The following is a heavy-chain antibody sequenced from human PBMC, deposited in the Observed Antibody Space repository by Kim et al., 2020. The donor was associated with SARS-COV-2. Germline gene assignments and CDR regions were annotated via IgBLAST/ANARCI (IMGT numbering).Heavy chain of an antibody. Sequence: ASVKVSCKASGYTFTSYTIQWVRQAPAQGLQWMGWINPGNDDIRYSQNLQGRVTFTRDTSASTAYMELSSLTSEDTAVYFCARETYGSGSYSHFDYWGQG. V-gene: IGHV1-3*01. CDR2: INPGNDDI. CDR3: ARETYGSGSYSHFDY. D-gene: IGHD3-10*01. CDR1: GYTFTSYT. J-gene: IGHJ4*02.